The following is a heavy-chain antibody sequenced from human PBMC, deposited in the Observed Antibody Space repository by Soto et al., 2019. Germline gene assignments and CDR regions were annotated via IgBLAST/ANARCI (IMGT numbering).Heavy chain of an antibody. V-gene: IGHV3-30*18. CDR3: ANSEYSRYKNIDV. CDR1: GFTFRGYG. Sequence: LRLSCAASGFTFRGYGMHWVRQAPGRGLEWVALISYDGSIKYYADSVRGRFTISRDNSKNTLYLQMNSLRAENTAVYYCANSEYSRYKNIDVWGQGTTVTVSS. D-gene: IGHD5-18*01. J-gene: IGHJ6*02. CDR2: ISYDGSIK.